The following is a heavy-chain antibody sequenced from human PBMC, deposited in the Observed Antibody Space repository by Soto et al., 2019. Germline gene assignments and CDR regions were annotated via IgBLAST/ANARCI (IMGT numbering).Heavy chain of an antibody. CDR2: IYYSGST. CDR3: ARTDDSSGYYYYGAFDI. Sequence: QVQLQESGPGLVKPSQTLSLTCTVSGGSISSGGYYWSWIRQHPGKGLEWIGYIYYSGSTYYNPSLKSRVTISVDTSKNQFSLKLSSVTAADTAVYYCARTDDSSGYYYYGAFDIWGQGTMVTVSS. D-gene: IGHD3-22*01. V-gene: IGHV4-31*03. CDR1: GGSISSGGYY. J-gene: IGHJ3*02.